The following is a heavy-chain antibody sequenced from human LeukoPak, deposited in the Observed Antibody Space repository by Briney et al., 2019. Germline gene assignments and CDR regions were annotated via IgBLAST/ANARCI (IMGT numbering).Heavy chain of an antibody. D-gene: IGHD3-10*01. CDR2: INQDGGQK. Sequence: GGSLRLSCAASGFTFSSYWMRWVRQAPGKGLEWVANINQDGGQKNYMDSVKGRFTVSRDNAGNSLFLQMNSLRAEDTALYYCAKDSRYYYGSGSSQFDYWGQGTLVTVSS. V-gene: IGHV3-7*03. CDR1: GFTFSSYW. J-gene: IGHJ4*02. CDR3: AKDSRYYYGSGSSQFDY.